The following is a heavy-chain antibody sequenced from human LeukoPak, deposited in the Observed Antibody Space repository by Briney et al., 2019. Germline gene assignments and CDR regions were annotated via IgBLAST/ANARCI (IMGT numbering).Heavy chain of an antibody. D-gene: IGHD1-26*01. J-gene: IGHJ4*02. CDR1: GYPIRTGYY. V-gene: IGHV4-38-2*02. CDR3: ARRKSGRYDY. CDR2: IYYSGST. Sequence: SETLSLTCTVSGYPIRTGYYWAWIRQPPGKGLEWIGSIYYSGSTYYNPSLKSRVTISVDTSKNQLSLKLSSVTATDTAVYYCARRKSGRYDYWGQGTLVTVSS.